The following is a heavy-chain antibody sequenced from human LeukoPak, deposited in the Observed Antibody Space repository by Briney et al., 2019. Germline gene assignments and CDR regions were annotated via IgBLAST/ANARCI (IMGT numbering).Heavy chain of an antibody. CDR2: INPDSGGT. CDR3: ARPFIETPSLGALDY. D-gene: IGHD4-23*01. Sequence: ASVKVSCKASGYTXTDYYMHWVRQAPGQGLEWMGWINPDSGGTNYAQNFQGRVTMTRDTSISTAYMELSRLRSDDTAVYYCARPFIETPSLGALDYWGQGTLVTVSS. J-gene: IGHJ4*02. V-gene: IGHV1-2*02. CDR1: GYTXTDYY.